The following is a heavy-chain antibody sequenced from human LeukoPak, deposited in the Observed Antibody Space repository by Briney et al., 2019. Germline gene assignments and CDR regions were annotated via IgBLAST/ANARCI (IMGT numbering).Heavy chain of an antibody. Sequence: GGSLRLSCAASGFTFSDFGMNWVRQAPGKGLEWVSSISAHSRYVYYADSVKGRFTISRDNAQSSLYLQMNSLRAEDSAVYYCARQYYDFWSGFYTADYYFDYWGRGTLVTVSS. V-gene: IGHV3-21*01. D-gene: IGHD3-3*01. J-gene: IGHJ4*02. CDR3: ARQYYDFWSGFYTADYYFDY. CDR2: ISAHSRYV. CDR1: GFTFSDFG.